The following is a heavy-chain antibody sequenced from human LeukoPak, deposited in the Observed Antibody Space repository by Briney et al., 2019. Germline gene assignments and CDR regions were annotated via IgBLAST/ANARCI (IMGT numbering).Heavy chain of an antibody. Sequence: GGSLRLSCAASGFTFSSYEMNWVRQAPGKGLEWVSYISSSGSTIYYADSVKGRFTISRDNAKNSLYLQMNSLRAEDTAVYYCASNCITMVRGAFDYWGQGTLVTVSS. V-gene: IGHV3-48*03. J-gene: IGHJ4*02. CDR1: GFTFSSYE. CDR2: ISSSGSTI. CDR3: ASNCITMVRGAFDY. D-gene: IGHD3-10*01.